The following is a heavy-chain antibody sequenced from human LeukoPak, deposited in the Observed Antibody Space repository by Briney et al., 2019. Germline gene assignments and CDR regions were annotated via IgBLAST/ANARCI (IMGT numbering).Heavy chain of an antibody. CDR3: ARDLHPGRDSSGYYPAFDI. Sequence: SETLSLTCTVSGGSISSYYWSWIRQPPGKGLVWIGYIYYSGSTNYNPSLKSRVTISVDTSKNQFSLKLSSVTAADTAVYYCARDLHPGRDSSGYYPAFDIWGQGTMVTVSS. CDR1: GGSISSYY. D-gene: IGHD3-22*01. CDR2: IYYSGST. J-gene: IGHJ3*02. V-gene: IGHV4-59*01.